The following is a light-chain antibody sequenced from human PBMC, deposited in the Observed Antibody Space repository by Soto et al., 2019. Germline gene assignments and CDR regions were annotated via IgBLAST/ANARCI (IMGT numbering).Light chain of an antibody. CDR1: SSDVGGYNY. J-gene: IGLJ1*01. Sequence: QSVLTQPASVSGSPGQSITISCTGTSSDVGGYNYVSWYQQHPGKAPKLMIYDVSNRPSGVSNRFSGSKSVNTASLTISGLQAEDEADYYCSSYTSSSTLLYVFGPGTKLTVL. CDR2: DVS. V-gene: IGLV2-14*01. CDR3: SSYTSSSTLLYV.